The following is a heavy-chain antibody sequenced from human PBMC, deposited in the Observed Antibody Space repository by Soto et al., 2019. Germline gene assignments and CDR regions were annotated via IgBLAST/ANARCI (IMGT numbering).Heavy chain of an antibody. CDR1: GYTFTDYD. Sequence: QVQLMQSGAEVRKPGASVKVSCKASGYTFTDYDINWVRQATGQGLEWLGWMTPNSGNTGYAQKFQGRFTMTRDTSRSTAYMELSSLTSEATAVYYCARNLYTTGDFDHWGQGTLVTVSS. CDR3: ARNLYTTGDFDH. CDR2: MTPNSGNT. D-gene: IGHD4-17*01. V-gene: IGHV1-8*02. J-gene: IGHJ4*02.